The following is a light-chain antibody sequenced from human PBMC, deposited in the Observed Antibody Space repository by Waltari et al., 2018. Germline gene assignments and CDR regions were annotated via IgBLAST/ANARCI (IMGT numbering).Light chain of an antibody. V-gene: IGLV2-14*01. Sequence: QSALTQPASVSGSPGQSITISCTGTSTDIGGYNYVSWYQQYPGKAPKLMIYEVNNRPSEFSNRFSDSKSGNTASLTISGLQAEDEADYYCGSYTTSSRDYVFGTGTKVTVL. J-gene: IGLJ1*01. CDR2: EVN. CDR1: STDIGGYNY. CDR3: GSYTTSSRDYV.